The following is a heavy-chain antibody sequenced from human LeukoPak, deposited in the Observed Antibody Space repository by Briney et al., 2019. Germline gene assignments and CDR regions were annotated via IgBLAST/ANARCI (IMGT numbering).Heavy chain of an antibody. Sequence: SQTLSLTCAVSGGSISSGGYSWSWIRQPPGKGLEWLGYIYHSGSTYYNPSLKSRVTISVDRSKNQFSLKLSAVTAADTAVYYCASSREGYSGYDLDYWGQGTLVTVSS. V-gene: IGHV4-30-2*01. CDR3: ASSREGYSGYDLDY. CDR1: GGSISSGGYS. D-gene: IGHD5-12*01. CDR2: IYHSGST. J-gene: IGHJ4*02.